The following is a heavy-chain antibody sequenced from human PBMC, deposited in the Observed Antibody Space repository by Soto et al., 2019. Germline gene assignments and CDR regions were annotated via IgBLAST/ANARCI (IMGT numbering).Heavy chain of an antibody. CDR2: IYWDDNK. D-gene: IGHD1-1*01. V-gene: IGHV2-5*02. CDR3: AHIRVERYFDY. CDR1: GFSLSTSGVG. Sequence: QITLKESGPTLVKPTQTLTLTCTFSGFSLSTSGVGVGWIRQPPGKALQWLALIYWDDNKRYNPSLKSRLTITKDTSKHQVVLTMTNMDPVDTATYYCAHIRVERYFDYWGQGTLVTVSS. J-gene: IGHJ4*02.